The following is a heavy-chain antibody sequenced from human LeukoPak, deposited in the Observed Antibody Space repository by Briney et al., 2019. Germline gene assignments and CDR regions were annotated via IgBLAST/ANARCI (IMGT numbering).Heavy chain of an antibody. Sequence: PSETLSLTCSVSGGSISNYYWSWIRQPPGKGLEWMGYIYYSGSTKYNSSLKSRVTISVQTSNNQLSLKLTSVTAAATAVYYCARSSSILTIPTFDYWGRGTLVTVSS. CDR2: IYYSGST. D-gene: IGHD5-24*01. CDR3: ARSSSILTIPTFDY. V-gene: IGHV4-59*01. CDR1: GGSISNYY. J-gene: IGHJ4*02.